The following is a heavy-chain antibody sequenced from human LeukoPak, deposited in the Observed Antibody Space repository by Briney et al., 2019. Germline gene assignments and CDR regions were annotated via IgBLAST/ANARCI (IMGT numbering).Heavy chain of an antibody. CDR2: ISRSGDNI. J-gene: IGHJ4*02. Sequence: GGSLRLSCAASGFNFDTYAINWVRQAPGKGLEWVSGISRSGDNIFYADSVKGRFNISRDNAKNSLYLQMNSLAAEDTAVYYCARDQLGRAMADYWGQGTLVTVSS. D-gene: IGHD1-1*01. V-gene: IGHV3-23*01. CDR3: ARDQLGRAMADY. CDR1: GFNFDTYA.